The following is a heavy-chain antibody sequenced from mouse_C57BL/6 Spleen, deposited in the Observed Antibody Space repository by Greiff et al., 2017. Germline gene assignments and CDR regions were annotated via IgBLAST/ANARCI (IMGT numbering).Heavy chain of an antibody. Sequence: EVQLVESGPGLVKPSPSLSLTCSVTGYSITSGYYWNWIRQFPGNKLEWMGYISYDGSNNYNPSLKNRISITRDTSKNQFILKLNSVTTEDTATYYCARAEPYYDYAFDNWGHGTTLTVAS. CDR3: ARAEPYYDYAFDN. J-gene: IGHJ2*01. CDR2: ISYDGSN. CDR1: GYSITSGYY. V-gene: IGHV3-6*01. D-gene: IGHD2-4*01.